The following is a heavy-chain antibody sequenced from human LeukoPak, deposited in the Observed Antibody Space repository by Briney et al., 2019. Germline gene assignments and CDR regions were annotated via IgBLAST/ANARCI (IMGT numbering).Heavy chain of an antibody. Sequence: GGSLRLSCAASGFTFSSYSRNWVRQAPGKGLEWVSSISSSSSYIYYADSVKGRFTISRDNAKNSLYLQMNSLRAEDTAVYYCARDPPYYYYYMDVWGKGTTVTVSS. CDR3: ARDPPYYYYYMDV. CDR1: GFTFSSYS. V-gene: IGHV3-21*01. J-gene: IGHJ6*03. CDR2: ISSSSSYI.